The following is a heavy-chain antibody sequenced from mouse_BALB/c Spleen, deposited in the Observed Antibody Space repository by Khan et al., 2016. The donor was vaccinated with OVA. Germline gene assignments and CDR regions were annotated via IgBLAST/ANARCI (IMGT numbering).Heavy chain of an antibody. CDR2: IWGDGST. J-gene: IGHJ4*01. V-gene: IGHV2-6-7*01. CDR1: GFSLTGYG. D-gene: IGHD2-10*01. CDR3: ARSYDGNCSEAVDY. Sequence: QVQLKQSGPGLVAPSQRLSITCTVSGFSLTGYGVNWVRQPPGKGLEWLGMIWGDGSTDYNSVLKSRLSIRKDNYKSQVFLKMNRLQTGETARYYCARSYDGNCSEAVDYWGQGTSVTVSS.